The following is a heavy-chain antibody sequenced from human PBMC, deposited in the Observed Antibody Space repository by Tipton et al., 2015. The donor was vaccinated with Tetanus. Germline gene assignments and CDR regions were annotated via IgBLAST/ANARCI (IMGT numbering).Heavy chain of an antibody. D-gene: IGHD3-16*01. CDR3: ARDRGGRIDAFDI. Sequence: GSLRLSCAASGFTFSSYSMNWVRQAPGKGLEWVSSISSSSSYIYYADSVKGRSTISRDNAKNSLYLQMNSLRAEDTAVYYCARDRGGRIDAFDIWGQGTMVTVSS. J-gene: IGHJ3*02. V-gene: IGHV3-21*01. CDR1: GFTFSSYS. CDR2: ISSSSSYI.